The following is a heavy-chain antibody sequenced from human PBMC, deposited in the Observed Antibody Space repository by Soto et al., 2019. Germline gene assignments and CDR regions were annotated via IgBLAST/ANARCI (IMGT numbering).Heavy chain of an antibody. J-gene: IGHJ3*02. D-gene: IGHD1-1*01. Sequence: GGSLRLSCAASGFTFSDYYMSWIRQAPGKGLEWVSYISSSGSTIYYADSVKGRFTISRDNAKNSLYLQMNSLRAEDTAVYYIWRGGRLERRPYDAFDIWGQGTMVTVSS. V-gene: IGHV3-11*01. CDR1: GFTFSDYY. CDR3: WRGGRLERRPYDAFDI. CDR2: ISSSGSTI.